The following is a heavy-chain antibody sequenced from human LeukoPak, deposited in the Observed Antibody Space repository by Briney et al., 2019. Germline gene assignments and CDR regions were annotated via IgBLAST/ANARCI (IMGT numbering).Heavy chain of an antibody. D-gene: IGHD4-11*01. CDR3: ASSNLRPYYYYGMDV. Sequence: GGSLRLSCAASGFTFSSYWMSWVRQAPGKGLEWVANIKQDGSEKYYVDSLKGRFTVSRDSAKNSLYLQMNSLRAEDTAVYYCASSNLRPYYYYGMDVWGQGTTVTVSS. J-gene: IGHJ6*02. CDR2: IKQDGSEK. CDR1: GFTFSSYW. V-gene: IGHV3-7*05.